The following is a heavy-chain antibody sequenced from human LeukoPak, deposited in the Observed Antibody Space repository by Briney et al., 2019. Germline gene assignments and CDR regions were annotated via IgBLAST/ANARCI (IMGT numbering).Heavy chain of an antibody. J-gene: IGHJ4*02. CDR3: AKDQGYYDSSAFNDY. CDR2: ISISGSTI. D-gene: IGHD3-22*01. CDR1: GFTFSSYE. V-gene: IGHV3-48*03. Sequence: GGSLRLSCAASGFTFSSYEMNWVRQAPGKGLEWVSYISISGSTIYYADSVKGRFTISRDNAKNSLYLQMNSLRAEDTAVYYCAKDQGYYDSSAFNDYWGQGTLVTVSS.